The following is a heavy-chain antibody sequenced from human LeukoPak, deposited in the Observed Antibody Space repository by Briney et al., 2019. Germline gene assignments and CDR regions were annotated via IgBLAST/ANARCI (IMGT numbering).Heavy chain of an antibody. CDR1: GFTFSSYE. Sequence: GGSLRLSCVASGFTFSSYEMNWLRQSSGKGLEWVSYTSGSGTTMYYADSVKGRFTISRDNAKNSLYLQMNSLRAEDTAVYYCARSVQWLPYWGQGTLVTVS. V-gene: IGHV3-48*03. J-gene: IGHJ4*02. CDR3: ARSVQWLPY. CDR2: TSGSGTTM. D-gene: IGHD6-19*01.